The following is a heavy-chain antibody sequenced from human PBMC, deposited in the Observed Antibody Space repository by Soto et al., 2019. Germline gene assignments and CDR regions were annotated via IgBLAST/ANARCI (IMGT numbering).Heavy chain of an antibody. CDR3: ARDDEYSGNGMDV. V-gene: IGHV3-33*01. J-gene: IGHJ6*02. CDR2: ILNDGSNR. Sequence: QVQLVESGGGVVQPGRSLRLSCAASEFTFSNYGMHWVRQAPGKGLEWVAVILNDGSNRYHADSVKDRFTISRDNSKNTSYLQMNSLRAEDPAVDYCARDDEYSGNGMDVWGQGTTVTVS. CDR1: EFTFSNYG. D-gene: IGHD3-10*01.